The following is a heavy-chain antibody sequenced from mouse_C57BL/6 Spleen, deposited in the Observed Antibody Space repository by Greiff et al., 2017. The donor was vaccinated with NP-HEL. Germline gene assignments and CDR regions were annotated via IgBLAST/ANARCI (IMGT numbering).Heavy chain of an antibody. J-gene: IGHJ2*01. Sequence: QVQLKQPGAELVKPGASVKLSCKASGYTFTSYWMQWVKQRPGQGLEWIGEIDPSDSYTNYNQKFKGKATLTVDTSSSTAYMQLSSLTSEDSAVYYCARRGGRDYWGQGTTLTVSS. CDR3: ARRGGRDY. D-gene: IGHD1-1*01. CDR2: IDPSDSYT. V-gene: IGHV1-50*01. CDR1: GYTFTSYW.